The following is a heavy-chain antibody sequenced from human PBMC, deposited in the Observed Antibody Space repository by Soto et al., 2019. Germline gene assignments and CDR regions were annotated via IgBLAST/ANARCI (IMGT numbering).Heavy chain of an antibody. CDR1: GYTFTGYY. CDR2: INPNSGGT. CDR3: ARGREYCSNTSCRYFDY. D-gene: IGHD2-2*01. Sequence: GASVKVSCKASGYTFTGYYMYWVRQAPGQGLEWMGWINPNSGGTNYAQKFQGWVTMTRDTSISTAYMELSRLRSDDTAVYYCARGREYCSNTSCRYFDYWGQGTLVTVSS. J-gene: IGHJ4*02. V-gene: IGHV1-2*04.